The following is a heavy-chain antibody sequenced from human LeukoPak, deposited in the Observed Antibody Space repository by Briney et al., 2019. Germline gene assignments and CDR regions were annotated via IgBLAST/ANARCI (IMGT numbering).Heavy chain of an antibody. Sequence: SETLSLTRTVSGGSINGYYWTWIRQPPGRGLEWISYTDYRGYTNYNTSLQRRVAVSIDTPKSQVSLRLTSVTTADTAVYYCARGGPAPRPDTGYYLYWGQGSLVTVSS. V-gene: IGHV4-59*12. CDR3: ARGGPAPRPDTGYYLY. CDR1: GGSINGYY. J-gene: IGHJ4*02. CDR2: TDYRGYT. D-gene: IGHD3-9*01.